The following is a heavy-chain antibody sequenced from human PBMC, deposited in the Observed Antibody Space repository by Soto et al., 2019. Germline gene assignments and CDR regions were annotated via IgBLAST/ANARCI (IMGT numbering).Heavy chain of an antibody. Sequence: GASVKVSCKASGYTFTSYAMHWVRQAPGRRLEWMGWINAGNGNTKYSQKFQGRVTITRDTSASTAYMELSSLRSEDTAVYYCAREGTTQGDYWFDPWGQGTLVTVSS. J-gene: IGHJ5*02. CDR1: GYTFTSYA. CDR2: INAGNGNT. CDR3: AREGTTQGDYWFDP. D-gene: IGHD1-1*01. V-gene: IGHV1-3*01.